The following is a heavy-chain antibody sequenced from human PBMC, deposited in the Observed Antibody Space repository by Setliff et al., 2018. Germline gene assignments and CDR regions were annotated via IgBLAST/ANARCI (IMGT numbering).Heavy chain of an antibody. CDR3: GRSSDGALDY. CDR1: GDSISSSRYY. V-gene: IGHV4-39*07. CDR2: IYYSGTT. Sequence: SETLSLTCTVSGDSISSSRYYWAWIRQPPGKGLEWIGNIYYSGTTYSNPSLKSRVTMSVDTSKNQFSLKLDSVTAADTAIYYCGRSSDGALDYWGQGTLVTVSS. J-gene: IGHJ4*02.